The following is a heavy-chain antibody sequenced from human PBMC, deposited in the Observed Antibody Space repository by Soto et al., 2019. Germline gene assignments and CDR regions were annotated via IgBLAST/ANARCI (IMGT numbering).Heavy chain of an antibody. V-gene: IGHV3-48*01. CDR1: GFTFSSYS. CDR3: ARANYYGSPGDFDY. D-gene: IGHD3-10*01. CDR2: ISSSSSTI. Sequence: EVQLVESGGGLVQPGGSLRLSCAASGFTFSSYSMNWVRQAPGKGLEWVSYISSSSSTIYYADSVKGRFTISRDNDKNSLYLQVNSVRAEDTAVYYCARANYYGSPGDFDYWGQGTLVTVSS. J-gene: IGHJ4*02.